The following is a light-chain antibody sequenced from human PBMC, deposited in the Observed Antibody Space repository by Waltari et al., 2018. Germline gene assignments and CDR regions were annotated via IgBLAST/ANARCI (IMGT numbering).Light chain of an antibody. V-gene: IGLV1-40*01. CDR3: QSSDNNLTVL. Sequence: QSVLTQPSSVSGAPGQTVSISCTRNDSTIGDPFIQWYQQFPGTAPKLLIYENYRRPSGISDRFSGSRSTNSVSLTITGLQSEDESDYYGQSSDNNLTVLFGGGTRLTVL. CDR2: ENY. CDR1: DSTIGDPF. J-gene: IGLJ2*01.